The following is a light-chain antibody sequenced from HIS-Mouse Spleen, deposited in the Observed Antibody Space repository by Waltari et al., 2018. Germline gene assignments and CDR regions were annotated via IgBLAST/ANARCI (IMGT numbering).Light chain of an antibody. V-gene: IGLV2-23*01. CDR2: EGS. CDR1: SSDVGSYNL. Sequence: QSALTQPASVSGSPGQSITISCTGTSSDVGSYNLVSWYQQHPGKAPKHMIYEGSKRPSGVSHRFSGSKSGNTASLTISGLQAEDEADYYCCSYAGSSTYVFGTGTKVTVL. J-gene: IGLJ1*01. CDR3: CSYAGSSTYV.